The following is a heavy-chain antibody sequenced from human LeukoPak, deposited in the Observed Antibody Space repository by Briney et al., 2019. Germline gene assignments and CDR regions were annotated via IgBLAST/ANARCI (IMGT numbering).Heavy chain of an antibody. D-gene: IGHD3-10*01. J-gene: IGHJ4*02. CDR2: VKSKTDGGTT. CDR1: GFTFSDAW. V-gene: IGHV3-15*01. Sequence: GGSLRLSCAASGFTFSDAWMSWVRQAPGKGPEWLGRVKSKTDGGTTDHAAPVKGRFTVSRDDSKNTLYLEMNSLKTDDTAFYYCTLGGHCFGSWGQGTLVTVSS. CDR3: TLGGHCFGS.